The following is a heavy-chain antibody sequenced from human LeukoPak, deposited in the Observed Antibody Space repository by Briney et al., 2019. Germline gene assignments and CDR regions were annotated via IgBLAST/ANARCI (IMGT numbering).Heavy chain of an antibody. V-gene: IGHV3-9*01. CDR1: GFTFDDYA. CDR2: ISWNSGSI. CDR3: ARSTGTTSYYYGMDV. J-gene: IGHJ6*02. Sequence: PGRSLRLSCAASGFTFDDYAMHWVRQAPGKGLEWVSGISWNSGSIGYADSVKGRFTISRDNAKNSLYLQMNSLRAEDTAVYYCARSTGTTSYYYGMDVWGQGTTVTVSS. D-gene: IGHD1-7*01.